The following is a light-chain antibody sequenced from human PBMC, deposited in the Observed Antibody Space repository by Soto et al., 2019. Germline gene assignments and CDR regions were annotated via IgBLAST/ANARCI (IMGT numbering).Light chain of an antibody. CDR3: QQYGSSGT. CDR2: GAS. CDR1: QSVSTNY. V-gene: IGKV3-20*01. Sequence: EIVLTQSPGFLSLSPGERATLSCRASQSVSTNYLAWYQQKPGQAPRLLIYGASNRATGIPDRFSGSGSGTDFTLTISRLEPEDFAVYYCQQYGSSGTFGQGTKVDI. J-gene: IGKJ1*01.